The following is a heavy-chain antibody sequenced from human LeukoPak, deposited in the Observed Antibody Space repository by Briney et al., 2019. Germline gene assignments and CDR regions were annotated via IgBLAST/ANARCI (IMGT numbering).Heavy chain of an antibody. CDR1: GFTFSTYW. J-gene: IGHJ4*02. Sequence: GGSLRLSCAASGFTFSTYWMSWVRQAPGKGLEWVANIKQGGSEKYYLDSVKGRFTISRDNAKNSLYLQMNSLRAEDTAVYFCTREAAAGIDYWGQGTLVTVSS. D-gene: IGHD6-13*01. CDR3: TREAAAGIDY. V-gene: IGHV3-7*01. CDR2: IKQGGSEK.